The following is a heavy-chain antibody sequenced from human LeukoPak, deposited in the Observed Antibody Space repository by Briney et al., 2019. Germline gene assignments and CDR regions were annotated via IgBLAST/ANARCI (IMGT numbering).Heavy chain of an antibody. CDR1: GYSFTSYW. Sequence: GESLKISCKGSGYSFTSYWIGWVRQMPGKGLEWMGIIYPGDSDTRYSPSFQGQVTISADKSISTAYLQWSSLKASDTAMYCCAKLQGYCSSTSCYGFDYWGQGTLVTVSS. CDR3: AKLQGYCSSTSCYGFDY. J-gene: IGHJ4*02. CDR2: IYPGDSDT. D-gene: IGHD2-2*01. V-gene: IGHV5-51*01.